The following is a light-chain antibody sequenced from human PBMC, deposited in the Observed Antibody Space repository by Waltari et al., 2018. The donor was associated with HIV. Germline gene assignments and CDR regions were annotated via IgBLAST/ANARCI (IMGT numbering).Light chain of an antibody. V-gene: IGLV3-19*01. CDR2: GIN. CDR1: SLRSYY. J-gene: IGLJ2*01. Sequence: SSNLTQDASVSVALGQTVRITCQGDSLRSYYASWYQQKPGQAPVVVFFGINNRTSGIPERFSGASSGNTASLTITGAQAEDEADYYCHSRDSSGYHVVFGGGTKVTVL. CDR3: HSRDSSGYHVV.